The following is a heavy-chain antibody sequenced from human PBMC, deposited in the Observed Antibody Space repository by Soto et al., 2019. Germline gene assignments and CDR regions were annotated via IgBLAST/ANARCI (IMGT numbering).Heavy chain of an antibody. CDR1: GGSISSGGYS. J-gene: IGHJ4*02. V-gene: IGHV4-30-2*01. CDR3: AGCFWSGYHV. CDR2: IYHSGST. D-gene: IGHD3-3*01. Sequence: QLQLQESGSGLVKPSQTLSLTCAVSGGSISSGGYSWSWIRQPPGKGLEWIGYIYHSGSTYYNPSLRSRVAISVDRSKNQFSLQLSSVTAADTAVYYCAGCFWSGYHVWGQGTLVTVSS.